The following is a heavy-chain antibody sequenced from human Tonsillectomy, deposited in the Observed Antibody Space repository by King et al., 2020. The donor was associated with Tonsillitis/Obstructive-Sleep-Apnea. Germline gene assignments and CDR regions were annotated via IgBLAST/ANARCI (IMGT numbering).Heavy chain of an antibody. V-gene: IGHV4-31*03. D-gene: IGHD3-9*01. J-gene: IGHJ5*02. CDR3: ASLLRYFDWLGAGWWFDP. Sequence: QLQESGPGLVKPSQTLSLTCTVSGGSISSGGYYWSWIRQHPGKGLEWIGYIYYSGSTYYNPSLKSRVTISVATSKNPFPLKLSSVTAADTAVYYCASLLRYFDWLGAGWWFDPWGQGTLVTVSS. CDR1: GGSISSGGYY. CDR2: IYYSGST.